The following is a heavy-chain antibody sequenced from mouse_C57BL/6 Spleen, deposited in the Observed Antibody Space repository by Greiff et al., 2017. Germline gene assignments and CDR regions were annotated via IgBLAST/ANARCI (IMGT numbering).Heavy chain of an antibody. CDR1: GYTFTSYW. CDR2: IHPNSGST. D-gene: IGHD2-10*02. CDR3: ARSGYGNYAMDY. V-gene: IGHV1-64*01. J-gene: IGHJ4*01. Sequence: QVQLQQPGAELVKPGASVKLSCKASGYTFTSYWMHWVKQRPGQGLEWIGMIHPNSGSTNYNEKFKSKATLTVDKSSSPAYMQLSRLTSEDSAVYYCARSGYGNYAMDYWGQGTSVTVSS.